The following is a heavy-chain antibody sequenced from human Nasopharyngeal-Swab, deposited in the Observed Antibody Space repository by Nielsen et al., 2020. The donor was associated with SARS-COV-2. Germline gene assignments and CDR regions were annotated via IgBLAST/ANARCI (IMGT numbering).Heavy chain of an antibody. CDR3: AREDYGGNMNY. D-gene: IGHD4-23*01. CDR2: IKQDGSEM. V-gene: IGHV3-7*01. CDR1: GFIFSNYW. Sequence: GESLKISCAASGFIFSNYWMTWVRQAPGKGLEWVANIKQDGSEMYYVDSVKGRFTISRDNAKNSLYLQMNSLRAEDTAVYYCAREDYGGNMNYWGQGTLVTVSS. J-gene: IGHJ4*02.